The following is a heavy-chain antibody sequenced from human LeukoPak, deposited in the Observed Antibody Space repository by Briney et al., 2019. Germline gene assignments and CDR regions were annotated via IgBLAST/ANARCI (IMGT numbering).Heavy chain of an antibody. V-gene: IGHV3-66*01. J-gene: IGHJ5*02. CDR1: GFTVSSNY. D-gene: IGHD2-15*01. Sequence: PGRSLRLSCAASGFTVSSNYMSWVRQAPGKGLEWVSVIYSGGSTYYADSVKGRFTTSRDNSKNTLYLQMNSLRAEDTAVYYCASTPRYCSGGSCYSPWGQGTLVTVSS. CDR2: IYSGGST. CDR3: ASTPRYCSGGSCYSP.